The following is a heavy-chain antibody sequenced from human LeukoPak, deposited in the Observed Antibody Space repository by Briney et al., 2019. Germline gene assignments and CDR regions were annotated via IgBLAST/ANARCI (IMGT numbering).Heavy chain of an antibody. Sequence: GGSLRLSCAASGFTFGDYYMSWIRQAPGKGLEWVSYISSSSSYTNYADSVKGRFTISRDNAKNSLYLQMNSLRAEDTAVYYCARDFGANNWFDPWGQGTLVTVSS. D-gene: IGHD3-10*01. CDR2: ISSSSSYT. V-gene: IGHV3-11*06. CDR1: GFTFGDYY. CDR3: ARDFGANNWFDP. J-gene: IGHJ5*02.